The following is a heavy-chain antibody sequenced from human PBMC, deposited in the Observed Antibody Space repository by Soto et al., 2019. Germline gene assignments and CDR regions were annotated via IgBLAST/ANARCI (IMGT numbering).Heavy chain of an antibody. CDR3: AITEAPNYDFWSGYDY. Sequence: QVQLQQWGAGLLKPSETLSLTCAVYGGSFSGYYWSWIRQPPGKGPEWIGEIKHSGSTNYNPSLNSRLTRSVDTPQTQFSLQLCAVTAADTAVYYCAITEAPNYDFWSGYDYWGQGTLVTVAS. J-gene: IGHJ4*02. CDR2: IKHSGST. CDR1: GGSFSGYY. D-gene: IGHD3-3*01. V-gene: IGHV4-34*01.